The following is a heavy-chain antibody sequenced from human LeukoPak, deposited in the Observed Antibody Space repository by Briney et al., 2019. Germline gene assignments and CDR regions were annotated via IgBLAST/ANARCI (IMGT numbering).Heavy chain of an antibody. CDR1: GFTFSSYS. Sequence: PGGSLRLSCAASGFTFSSYSMNWVRQAPGKGLEWVSSISSSSSYIYYADSVKGRFTISRDNAKNSLYLQMNSLRAEDTAVYYCARAPHKGYAEVGEYFQHWGQGTLVTVSS. CDR3: ARAPHKGYAEVGEYFQH. V-gene: IGHV3-21*01. D-gene: IGHD2-2*01. CDR2: ISSSSSYI. J-gene: IGHJ1*01.